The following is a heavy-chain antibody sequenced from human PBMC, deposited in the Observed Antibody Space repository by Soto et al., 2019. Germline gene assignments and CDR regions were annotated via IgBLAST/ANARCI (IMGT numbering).Heavy chain of an antibody. J-gene: IGHJ4*02. CDR1: GFTFSSYA. Sequence: GGSLRLSCAASGFTFSSYAMRWVRQAPGKGLEWVSAISAGGGTIYYADSVKGRFTISRDNSKNTLYLQMNSLRAEDTAVYYCARHGYNYGGGYFDYWGQGTLVTVSS. V-gene: IGHV3-23*01. CDR2: ISAGGGTI. D-gene: IGHD5-18*01. CDR3: ARHGYNYGGGYFDY.